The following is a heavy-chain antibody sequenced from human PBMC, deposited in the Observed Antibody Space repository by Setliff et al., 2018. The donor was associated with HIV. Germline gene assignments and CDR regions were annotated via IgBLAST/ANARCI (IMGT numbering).Heavy chain of an antibody. J-gene: IGHJ6*02. CDR2: INAGNGDT. V-gene: IGHV1-3*01. CDR3: ARSWPLDIVVVVAATLDYYGMDV. CDR1: GDTFSNSA. Sequence: ASVKVSCKASGDTFSNSAIYWVRQAPGQGLEWMGWINAGNGDTEYSQKFQGRVTITTDESTSTAYMELSSLRSEDTAVYYCARSWPLDIVVVVAATLDYYGMDVWGQGTTVTVSS. D-gene: IGHD2-15*01.